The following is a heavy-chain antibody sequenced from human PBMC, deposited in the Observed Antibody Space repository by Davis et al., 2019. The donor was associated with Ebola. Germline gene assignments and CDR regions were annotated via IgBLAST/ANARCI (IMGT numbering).Heavy chain of an antibody. J-gene: IGHJ5*01. V-gene: IGHV3-23*01. CDR3: ARVNAVTGYSRFNS. CDR1: GFTFSSYA. Sequence: GESLKISCAASGFTFSSYAMSWVRQAPGKGLEWVSAMSSSGGSTYYADSVKGRFTISRDNAKNSLYLRLNSLRAEDTALYHCARVNAVTGYSRFNSWGQGTLVTVSS. CDR2: MSSSGGST. D-gene: IGHD3-9*01.